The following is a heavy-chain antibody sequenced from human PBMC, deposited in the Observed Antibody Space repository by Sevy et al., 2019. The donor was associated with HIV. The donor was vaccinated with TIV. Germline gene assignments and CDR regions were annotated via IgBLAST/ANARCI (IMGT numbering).Heavy chain of an antibody. J-gene: IGHJ6*02. V-gene: IGHV3-30*02. CDR2: IWYDGSNK. CDR3: ANSPPRRGSGCYLRDYYYGMDV. CDR1: GFTFSSYG. Sequence: EGSLRLSCAASGFTFSSYGMHWVRQAPGKELEWVAFIWYDGSNKYYADSVKGRFTISRDNSKNTLYLQMNSLRAEDTAAYYCANSPPRRGSGCYLRDYYYGMDVWGQGTTVTVS. D-gene: IGHD6-19*01.